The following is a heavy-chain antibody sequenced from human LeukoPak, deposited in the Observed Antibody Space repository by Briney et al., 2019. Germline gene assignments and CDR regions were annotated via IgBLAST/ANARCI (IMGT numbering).Heavy chain of an antibody. CDR3: AKDRTYYYGSGTPVGLDY. CDR1: GFTFSSYW. V-gene: IGHV3-23*01. J-gene: IGHJ4*02. D-gene: IGHD3-10*01. Sequence: PGGSLRLSCAASGFTFSSYWMHWVRQAPGKGLEWVSGISGSGGSTYYVDSVKGRFTISRDNSKNTLFLQMNSLRAEDTAVYYCAKDRTYYYGSGTPVGLDYWGQGTLVTVSS. CDR2: ISGSGGST.